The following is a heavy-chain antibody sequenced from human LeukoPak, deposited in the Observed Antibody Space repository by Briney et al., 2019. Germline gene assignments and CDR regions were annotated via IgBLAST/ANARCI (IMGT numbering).Heavy chain of an antibody. CDR2: IRTKADNSAT. J-gene: IGHJ4*02. D-gene: IGHD4-17*01. CDR1: GFTFSGSA. Sequence: GGSLRLSCAASGFTFSGSAIHWVRQASGKGLEWVGRIRTKADNSATAYAASVKGRFTISRDDSKNTAFLEMNSLKTEETAVYYCTTVSYDYGDVGTFDYWGQGTLVTVSS. V-gene: IGHV3-73*01. CDR3: TTVSYDYGDVGTFDY.